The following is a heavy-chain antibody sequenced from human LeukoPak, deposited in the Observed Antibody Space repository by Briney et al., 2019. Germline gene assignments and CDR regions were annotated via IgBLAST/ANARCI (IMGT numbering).Heavy chain of an antibody. CDR2: ISWNSGSI. D-gene: IGHD3-22*01. V-gene: IGHV3-9*01. CDR1: GFTFDDYA. J-gene: IGHJ4*02. Sequence: GRSLRLSCAASGFTFDDYAMHWVRQAPGKGLEWVSGISWNSGSIGYADYVKGRFTISRDNAKNSLYLQMNSLRAEDTALYYCAKDNYDSSGYHTSFDYWGQGTLVTVSS. CDR3: AKDNYDSSGYHTSFDY.